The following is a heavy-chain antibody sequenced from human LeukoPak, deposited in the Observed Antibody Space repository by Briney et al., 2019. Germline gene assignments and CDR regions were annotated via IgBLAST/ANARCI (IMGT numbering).Heavy chain of an antibody. V-gene: IGHV1-2*02. CDR2: INPNSRGT. Sequence: RASVKVSCKASGDTFTGYYMQTVRQAPGYGLEWMEWINPNSRGTNYAQKLQGRVTMTRDTSSSTAYMELSSLRSADTAVYYCARGPIGEQQLVNIFDYWGQGTLVTVSS. J-gene: IGHJ4*02. D-gene: IGHD6-13*01. CDR1: GDTFTGYY. CDR3: ARGPIGEQQLVNIFDY.